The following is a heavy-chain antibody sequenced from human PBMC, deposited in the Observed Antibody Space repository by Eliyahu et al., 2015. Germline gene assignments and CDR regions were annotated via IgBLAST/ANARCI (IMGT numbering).Heavy chain of an antibody. CDR2: IIPILGIA. J-gene: IGHJ4*02. V-gene: IGHV1-69*09. CDR1: GGTFSSYA. CDR3: ARECWELDSSGYSCHLDY. D-gene: IGHD3-22*01. Sequence: QVQLVQSGAEVKKPGSSVKVSCKASGGTFSSYAISWVRQAPGQGLEWMGRIIPILGIANYAQKFQGRVTITADKSTSTAYMELSSLRSEDTAVYYCARECWELDSSGYSCHLDYWGQGTLVTVSS.